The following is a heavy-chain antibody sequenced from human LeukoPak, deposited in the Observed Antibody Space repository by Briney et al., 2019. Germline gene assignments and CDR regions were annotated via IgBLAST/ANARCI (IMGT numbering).Heavy chain of an antibody. Sequence: SETLSLTCTVSGGSININTYYWGWIRQPPGKGLEWIGSIYYSGSTYYNPSLKSRFTISVGTSKNQFSLKLSSVTAADTAVYYCASRRVYYYDSSGYSSGAFDIWGQGTMVTVSS. J-gene: IGHJ3*02. CDR1: GGSININTYY. CDR2: IYYSGST. V-gene: IGHV4-39*07. D-gene: IGHD3-22*01. CDR3: ASRRVYYYDSSGYSSGAFDI.